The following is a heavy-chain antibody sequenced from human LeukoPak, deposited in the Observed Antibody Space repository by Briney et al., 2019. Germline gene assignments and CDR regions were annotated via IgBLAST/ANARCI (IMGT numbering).Heavy chain of an antibody. Sequence: SETLSLTCTVSGGSISSSSYYWGWIRQPPGKGLEWIGSIYYSGSTYYNPSLKSRVTISVDTSKNQFSLKLSSVTAADTAVYYCARDLGTVIPKTGHNWFDPWGQGTLVTVSS. CDR3: ARDLGTVIPKTGHNWFDP. D-gene: IGHD1-14*01. CDR2: IYYSGST. CDR1: GGSISSSSYY. J-gene: IGHJ5*02. V-gene: IGHV4-39*07.